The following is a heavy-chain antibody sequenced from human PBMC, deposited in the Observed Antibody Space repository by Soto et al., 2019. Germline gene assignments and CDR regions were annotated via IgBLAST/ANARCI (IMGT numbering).Heavy chain of an antibody. V-gene: IGHV4-34*01. CDR1: GGSFSGYY. Sequence: QVQLQQWGAGLLKPSETLSLTCAVYGGSFSGYYWSWIRQPPGKGLEWIGEINHSGSTNYNPSLKSRVTISVDTSKNQFSLKLSSVTAADTAVYYCARGHELRYFDWPARYYYYYYMDVWGKGTTVTVSS. CDR2: INHSGST. D-gene: IGHD3-9*01. J-gene: IGHJ6*03. CDR3: ARGHELRYFDWPARYYYYYYMDV.